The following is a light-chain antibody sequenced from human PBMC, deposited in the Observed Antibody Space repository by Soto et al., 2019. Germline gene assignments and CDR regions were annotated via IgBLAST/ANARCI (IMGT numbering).Light chain of an antibody. CDR2: AAS. J-gene: IGKJ1*01. CDR3: QQLNTYPRT. Sequence: DIQLTQSPSFLSASVGDRVTITCRASQDISSYLAWYQQRPGKVPHLLIYAASTLQGGVPSRFSGSASGTEFNLTISRLQPEDFGTYYCQQLNTYPRTCGQGNKVESK. V-gene: IGKV1-9*01. CDR1: QDISSY.